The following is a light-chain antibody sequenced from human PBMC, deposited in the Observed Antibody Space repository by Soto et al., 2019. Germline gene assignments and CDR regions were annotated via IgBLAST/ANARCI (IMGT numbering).Light chain of an antibody. Sequence: EIVLTQSPGTLSLSPGERATLSCMASETVAGSYLAWYQQKPGQAPRLHIYGASTRATGIPDRFSGSGSGTDFTLTISRVEPEDFAVYHCQQYGSPPITFGQGTRLEIK. CDR2: GAS. V-gene: IGKV3-20*01. J-gene: IGKJ5*01. CDR3: QQYGSPPIT. CDR1: ETVAGSY.